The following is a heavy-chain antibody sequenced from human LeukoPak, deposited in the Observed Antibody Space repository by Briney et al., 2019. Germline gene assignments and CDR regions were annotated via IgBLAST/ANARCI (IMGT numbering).Heavy chain of an antibody. V-gene: IGHV3-74*01. CDR3: VRGRYYFDH. Sequence: PGGSLRLSCAASIFSFNTYWMHCVRHAPGMGLVWVSRINSDGSSTSYADSVKGRFTISRDNAKNTLYLQMNNLRAEDTAVYYCVRGRYYFDHWGQGTLVTVSS. CDR1: IFSFNTYW. J-gene: IGHJ4*02. D-gene: IGHD5-24*01. CDR2: INSDGSST.